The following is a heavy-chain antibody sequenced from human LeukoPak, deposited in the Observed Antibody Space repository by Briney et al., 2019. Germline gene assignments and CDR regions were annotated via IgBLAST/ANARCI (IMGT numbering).Heavy chain of an antibody. D-gene: IGHD3-22*01. CDR1: GGSFSGYY. V-gene: IGHV4-34*01. Sequence: SETLSLTCAVYGGSFSGYYWSWIRQPPGKGLEWIGEINHSGSTNYNPSLKSRVTISVDTSKNQFSLKLSSVTAADTAVYYCARDRYYYDSSGYYGHFDYWGQGTLVTVSS. CDR3: ARDRYYYDSSGYYGHFDY. CDR2: INHSGST. J-gene: IGHJ4*02.